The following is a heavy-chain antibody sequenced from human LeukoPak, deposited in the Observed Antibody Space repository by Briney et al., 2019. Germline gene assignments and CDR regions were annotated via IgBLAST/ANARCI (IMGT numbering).Heavy chain of an antibody. J-gene: IGHJ6*03. D-gene: IGHD5-18*01. V-gene: IGHV3-74*01. CDR2: INDDGSTT. CDR3: AKDMLEYSYGYENYMDV. CDR1: GFTFSRSW. Sequence: PGGSLRLSCAASGFTFSRSWMHWVRQAPGKGLVWVSRINDDGSTTSYADSVKGRFTISRDNAKNTLYLQMNSLRAEDTAVYYCAKDMLEYSYGYENYMDVWGKGTTVTVSS.